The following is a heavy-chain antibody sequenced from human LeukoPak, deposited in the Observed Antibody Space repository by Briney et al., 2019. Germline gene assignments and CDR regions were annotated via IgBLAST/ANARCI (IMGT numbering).Heavy chain of an antibody. Sequence: GGSLRLSCTVSGFTVSSNSMSWVRQAPGKGLGWVSFIYSDNTHYSDSVKGRFTISRDNSKNTLYLQMNSLRAEDTAVYYCAKDRISCSWYRGSFDPWGQGTLVTVSS. V-gene: IGHV3-53*01. CDR3: AKDRISCSWYRGSFDP. CDR2: IYSDNT. CDR1: GFTVSSNS. D-gene: IGHD6-13*01. J-gene: IGHJ5*02.